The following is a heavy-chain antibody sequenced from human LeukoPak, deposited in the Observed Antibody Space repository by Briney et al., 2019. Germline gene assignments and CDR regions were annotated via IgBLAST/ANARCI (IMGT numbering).Heavy chain of an antibody. CDR2: IYYSGST. D-gene: IGHD3-10*01. Sequence: PSETLSLTCTVSGGSISSYYWSWIRQPPGKGLEWIGYIYYSGSTNYNPSLKSRVTISVETSKNQFSLKLTSVTAADTAVYYCASLYYGSGSFDYWGQGTLVTVSS. J-gene: IGHJ4*02. CDR1: GGSISSYY. V-gene: IGHV4-59*01. CDR3: ASLYYGSGSFDY.